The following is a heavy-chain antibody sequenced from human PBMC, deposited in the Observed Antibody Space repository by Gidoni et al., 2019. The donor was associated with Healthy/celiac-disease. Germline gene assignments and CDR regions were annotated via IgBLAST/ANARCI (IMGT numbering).Heavy chain of an antibody. J-gene: IGHJ4*02. CDR1: GGSFSGYY. CDR2: INHSGST. D-gene: IGHD3-22*01. V-gene: IGHV4-34*01. CDR3: ARGGITMIVVVYFDY. Sequence: QVQLQQWGAGLLKPSETLSPTCAVYGGSFSGYYWSWIRQPPGKGLEWIGDINHSGSTNYNPSLKSRVTISVDTSKNQFSLKLSSVTAADTAVYYCARGGITMIVVVYFDYWGQGTLVTVSS.